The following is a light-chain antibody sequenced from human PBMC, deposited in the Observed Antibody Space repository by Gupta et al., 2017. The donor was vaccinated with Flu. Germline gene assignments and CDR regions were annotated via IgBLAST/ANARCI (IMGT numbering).Light chain of an antibody. V-gene: IGKV3-20*01. CDR2: GAS. CDR3: QQCGSSPPIT. Sequence: TLALSPGERATLSCRASQSFSSKFLAWYQQKPGQAPRLLIYGASSRATGIPDRFSGSGSGTDFTLTISRVEPEDFAVYYCQQCGSSPPITFGQGTRLEIK. J-gene: IGKJ5*01. CDR1: QSFSSKF.